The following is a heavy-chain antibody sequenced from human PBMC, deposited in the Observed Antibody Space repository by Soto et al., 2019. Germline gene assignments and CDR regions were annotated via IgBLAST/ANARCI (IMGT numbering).Heavy chain of an antibody. J-gene: IGHJ6*01. CDR3: AKNGQPPYYYYGMDV. D-gene: IGHD2-8*01. CDR1: GYTFSRYG. V-gene: IGHV1-18*01. CDR2: ISGYNGDT. Sequence: QGQLVQSGPEVKKPGASVKVSCKTSGYTFSRYGISWVRQAPGQGLEWMGWISGYNGDTNYAQKVQGRVTMTIDTSTYTAYMVLTSLTSDDTAIYYCAKNGQPPYYYYGMDVWGQGTTVTVSS.